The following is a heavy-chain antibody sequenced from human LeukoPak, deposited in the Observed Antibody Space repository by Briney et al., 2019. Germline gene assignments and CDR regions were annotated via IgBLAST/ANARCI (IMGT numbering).Heavy chain of an antibody. CDR3: VRGKYSGYDPLDY. CDR1: GFTFSSYG. Sequence: PGGSLRLSCAASGFTFSSYGMHWVRQAPGKGLDWVAAIWYDGSNKYYADSVKGRFTISRDNSKNTLYLQMNSLRAEDTAVYYCVRGKYSGYDPLDYWGQGTLVAVSS. V-gene: IGHV3-33*01. CDR2: IWYDGSNK. J-gene: IGHJ4*02. D-gene: IGHD5-12*01.